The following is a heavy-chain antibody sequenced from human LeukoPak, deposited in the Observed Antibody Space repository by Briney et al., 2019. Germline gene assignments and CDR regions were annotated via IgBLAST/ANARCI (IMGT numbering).Heavy chain of an antibody. CDR3: ARGGGGTYHPYL. CDR1: GDSITSTYW. V-gene: IGHV4-4*02. D-gene: IGHD1-1*01. J-gene: IGHJ5*02. Sequence: SETLSLTCVVSGDSITSTYWWTWVRQSPGKGLEWIGDIYYAGNPQYPRGSTNYHPSLRSRVTISVDRPKNQFALTLNSVTAADTAVYLCARGGGGTYHPYLWGQGTLVTVSS. CDR2: IYYAGNPQYPRGST.